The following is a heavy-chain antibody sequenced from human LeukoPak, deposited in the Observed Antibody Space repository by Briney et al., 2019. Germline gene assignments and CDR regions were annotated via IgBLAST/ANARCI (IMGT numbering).Heavy chain of an antibody. CDR1: GFTFSGYG. CDR2: IWYDGSNK. D-gene: IGHD3-9*01. Sequence: GRSLRLSCAASGFTFSGYGMHWVRQAPGKGLEWVAVIWYDGSNKYYADSVKGRFTISRDNSKNTLYLQMNSLRAEDTAVYYCARATKITYYDILTGYYPPSYYYYYGMDVWGKGTTVTVSS. V-gene: IGHV3-33*01. J-gene: IGHJ6*04. CDR3: ARATKITYYDILTGYYPPSYYYYYGMDV.